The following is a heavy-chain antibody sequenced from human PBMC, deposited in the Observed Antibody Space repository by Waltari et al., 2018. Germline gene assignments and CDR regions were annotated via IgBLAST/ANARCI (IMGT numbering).Heavy chain of an antibody. CDR3: ARLPNYDSSGRDDY. J-gene: IGHJ4*02. Sequence: QVQLVQSGAEVKKPGASVKVSCKASGYTFTGYYMHWVRQAPGQGLEWMGRINPNSGGTNYAQKFQGRVTMTRDTSISTAYMELSRLRSVDTAVYYCARLPNYDSSGRDDYWGQGTLVTVSS. V-gene: IGHV1-2*06. D-gene: IGHD3-22*01. CDR2: INPNSGGT. CDR1: GYTFTGYY.